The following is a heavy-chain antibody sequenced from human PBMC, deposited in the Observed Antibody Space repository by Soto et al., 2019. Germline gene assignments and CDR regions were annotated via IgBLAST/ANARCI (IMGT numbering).Heavy chain of an antibody. CDR1: VFTFSNYA. J-gene: IGHJ4*02. D-gene: IGHD3-22*01. Sequence: PGGSLRLSCAASVFTFSNYAMSWVRQAPGKGLEWVSVISDTGGSTYYADSVKGRFTISGDNSKNALFPEMSGLRAEDTAVYYCAKGGASGYYYIYYFDFWGQGTQVTVSS. CDR2: ISDTGGST. CDR3: AKGGASGYYYIYYFDF. V-gene: IGHV3-23*01.